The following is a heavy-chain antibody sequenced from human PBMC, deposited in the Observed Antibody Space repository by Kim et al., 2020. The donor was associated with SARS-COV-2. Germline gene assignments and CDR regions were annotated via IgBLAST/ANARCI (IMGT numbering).Heavy chain of an antibody. CDR2: INHSGST. D-gene: IGHD1-1*01. CDR1: GGSFSGYY. V-gene: IGHV4-34*01. Sequence: SETLSLTCAVYGGSFSGYYWSWIRQPPGKGLEWIGEINHSGSTNYNPSLKSRVTISVDTSKNQFSLKLSSVTAADTAVYYCASAVYNWNDEEFDYWGQGTLVTVSS. J-gene: IGHJ4*02. CDR3: ASAVYNWNDEEFDY.